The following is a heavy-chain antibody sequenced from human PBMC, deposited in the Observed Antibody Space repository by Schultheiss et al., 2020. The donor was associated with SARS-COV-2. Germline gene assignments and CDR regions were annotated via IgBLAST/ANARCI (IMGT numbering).Heavy chain of an antibody. D-gene: IGHD1-14*01. CDR1: GFTFDDYA. CDR2: ISWNSGSI. V-gene: IGHV3-9*01. CDR3: VRPINPEAFDI. J-gene: IGHJ3*02. Sequence: SLKISCAASGFTFDDYAMHWVRQAPGKGLEWVSGISWNSGSIGYADSVKGRFTISRDNAKNSLYLQMNSLRAEDTAVYYCVRPINPEAFDIWGQGTMVTVSS.